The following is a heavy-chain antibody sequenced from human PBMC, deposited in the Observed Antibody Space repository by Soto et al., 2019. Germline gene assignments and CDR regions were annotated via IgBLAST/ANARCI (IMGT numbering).Heavy chain of an antibody. D-gene: IGHD2-15*01. CDR1: GFTVSNNY. CDR3: ARDGPETGV. V-gene: IGHV3-66*01. CDR2: IFSNGDT. Sequence: ELQLVASGGGLVQPGGSLRLSCAASGFTVSNNYVRWVRQAPGKGLDGVSLIFSNGDTLYADSVKGRFTISRDSSSTTLYLQMNSLRVEDTAVYYCARDGPETGVGGQGVHVTVSS. J-gene: IGHJ4*02.